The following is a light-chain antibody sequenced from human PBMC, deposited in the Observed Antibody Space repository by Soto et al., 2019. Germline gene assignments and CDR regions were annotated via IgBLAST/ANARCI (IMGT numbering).Light chain of an antibody. J-gene: IGLJ2*01. CDR1: SSDVGGYNY. CDR3: SSYTSSSTRV. CDR2: DVS. Sequence: QSALTQPASVSGSPVQSITISCTGTSSDVGGYNYVAWYQQHPGKAPKLMIDDVSNLPPGVSNRFSGSKSGNTASLTISGLQAEDEADYYCSSYTSSSTRVFGGGTKLPVL. V-gene: IGLV2-14*01.